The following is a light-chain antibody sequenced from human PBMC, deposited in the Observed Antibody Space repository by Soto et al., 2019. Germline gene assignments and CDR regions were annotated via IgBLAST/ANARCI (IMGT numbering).Light chain of an antibody. Sequence: QSALTQPASVSGSPGQSITISCTGTSSDVGGYNYVSWYQQHPGKAPKRMIYEVSNRPSGVSNRFSGSKSGNTASLTISGLQAEDEADYYCCSYTISSSDYVFGTGTKLTVL. CDR2: EVS. CDR3: CSYTISSSDYV. J-gene: IGLJ1*01. V-gene: IGLV2-14*01. CDR1: SSDVGGYNY.